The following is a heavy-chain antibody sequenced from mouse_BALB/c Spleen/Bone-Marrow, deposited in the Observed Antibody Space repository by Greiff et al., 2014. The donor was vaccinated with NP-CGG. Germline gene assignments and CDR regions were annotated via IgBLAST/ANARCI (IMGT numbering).Heavy chain of an antibody. CDR2: INPYSGGT. CDR1: GYSFTGYT. V-gene: IGHV1-18*01. Sequence: EVQLQQSGPELVKPGTSMKISCKASGYSFTGYTMNWVKQGHGKNLEWIGLINPYSGGTTYNQKFKVKATLTVDKSSSTAYMELLTLTSEDSAVYYCAIQGHYYGYSYALDYWGQGTSVTVSS. D-gene: IGHD1-2*01. CDR3: AIQGHYYGYSYALDY. J-gene: IGHJ4*01.